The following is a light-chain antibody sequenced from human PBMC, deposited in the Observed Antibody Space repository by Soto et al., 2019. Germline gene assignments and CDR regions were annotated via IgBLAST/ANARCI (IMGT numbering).Light chain of an antibody. CDR3: QQYGRSPPIT. CDR1: QSVSSSL. J-gene: IGKJ5*01. Sequence: EIVLTQSPGTLSLSPGERATLSCRASQSVSSSLLAWCQQKPGQAPGLLIYGASTRATGIPDRFSGSGSGTDFTLTISRLEPEDFAVYFCQQYGRSPPITFGQGTRLEIK. CDR2: GAS. V-gene: IGKV3-20*01.